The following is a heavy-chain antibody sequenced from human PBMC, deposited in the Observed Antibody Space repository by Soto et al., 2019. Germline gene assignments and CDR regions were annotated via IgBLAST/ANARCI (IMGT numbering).Heavy chain of an antibody. CDR3: ARNYDSSGYPFLAGPFSFDI. CDR2: IDPSDSYT. D-gene: IGHD3-22*01. J-gene: IGHJ3*02. V-gene: IGHV5-10-1*01. Sequence: GESLKISCKGSGYSFTSYWISWVRQMPGKGLEWMGRIDPSDSYTNYSPSFQGHVTISADKSISTAYLQWSSLKASDTAMYYCARNYDSSGYPFLAGPFSFDIWGQGTMVTVSS. CDR1: GYSFTSYW.